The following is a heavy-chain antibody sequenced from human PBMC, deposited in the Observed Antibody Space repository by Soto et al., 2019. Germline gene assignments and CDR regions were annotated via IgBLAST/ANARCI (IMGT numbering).Heavy chain of an antibody. CDR3: ARDMYSSDYFVKWFEP. D-gene: IGHD6-19*01. V-gene: IGHV3-23*01. CDR2: IIAGGDTT. Sequence: GSLRLSCAASGFTFNRYAMGWVRQAPGKGLEWISAIIAGGDTTYFADSVRGRFTISRDNSKNTLYLQMNSLRGEDTAMYYCARDMYSSDYFVKWFEPWGQGTLVTVSS. J-gene: IGHJ5*02. CDR1: GFTFNRYA.